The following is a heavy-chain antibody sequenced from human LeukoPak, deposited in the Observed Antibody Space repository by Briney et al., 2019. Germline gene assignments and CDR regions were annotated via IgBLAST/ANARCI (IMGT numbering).Heavy chain of an antibody. Sequence: GASVKVSCKASGYTFSSYGISWVRQAPGQGLEWMGWISAYNGNTNYAQKLQGRVTMTTDTSTSTAYMELRSLGSDDTAVYYCARVRIEQQPYDYWGQGTLVTVSS. J-gene: IGHJ4*02. CDR3: ARVRIEQQPYDY. D-gene: IGHD6-13*01. CDR2: ISAYNGNT. V-gene: IGHV1-18*01. CDR1: GYTFSSYG.